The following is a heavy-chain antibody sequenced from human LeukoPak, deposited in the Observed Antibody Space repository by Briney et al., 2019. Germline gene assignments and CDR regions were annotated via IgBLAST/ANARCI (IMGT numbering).Heavy chain of an antibody. V-gene: IGHV3-53*01. CDR2: IYSGDIT. CDR1: GFTVNNNY. Sequence: GGSLGLSCAASGFTVNNNYMSWVRQAPGKGLEWVSVIYSGDITYYADSVKGRFTISRDNSKNTLYLQMNSLRAEDTAVYYCARGSGYNYGFPDYWGQGTLVTVSS. CDR3: ARGSGYNYGFPDY. D-gene: IGHD5-18*01. J-gene: IGHJ4*02.